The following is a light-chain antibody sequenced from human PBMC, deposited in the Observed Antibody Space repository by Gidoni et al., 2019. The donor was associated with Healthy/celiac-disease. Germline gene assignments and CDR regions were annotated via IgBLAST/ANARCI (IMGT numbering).Light chain of an antibody. Sequence: EIVLTQSPGTLSLCPGERATLYCRASQSVSSSYLAWYQQKQGQAPRRLIYGASSRATGIPDRFSGSGSGTDFTLTISRLEPEDFAVYYCQQYGSSPTFXQXTKLEIK. CDR2: GAS. V-gene: IGKV3-20*01. CDR1: QSVSSSY. CDR3: QQYGSSPT. J-gene: IGKJ2*01.